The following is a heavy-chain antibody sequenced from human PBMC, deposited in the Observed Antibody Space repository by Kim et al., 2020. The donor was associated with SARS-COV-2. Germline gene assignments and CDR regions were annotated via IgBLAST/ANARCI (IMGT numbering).Heavy chain of an antibody. V-gene: IGHV1-46*01. CDR3: ARIKDALGALEDAFDI. Sequence: ASVKVSCKASGYSFSDFYVHWLRQAPGQGLEWMGIISTGGGGSPSGGGTSYAQKFQGRITMTADTSTSTVYMDLSSLRSEDTAIYYCARIKDALGALEDAFDIWGQGTMLTVST. CDR1: GYSFSDFY. D-gene: IGHD2-15*01. J-gene: IGHJ3*02. CDR2: ISTGGGGSPSGGGT.